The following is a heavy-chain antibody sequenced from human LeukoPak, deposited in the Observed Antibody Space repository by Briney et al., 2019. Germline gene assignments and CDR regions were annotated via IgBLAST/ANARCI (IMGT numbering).Heavy chain of an antibody. CDR2: INPNSGGT. Sequence: GASVKVSCKASGYTFTDYYMHWVRQAPGQGLEWMGWINPNSGGTNYAQKFQGRVTVTRDTSISTALMDLSSLRSDDTAVFYCARGPPRGTAAGPDFWGQGTLVTVSS. D-gene: IGHD6-13*01. J-gene: IGHJ4*02. CDR3: ARGPPRGTAAGPDF. CDR1: GYTFTDYY. V-gene: IGHV1-2*02.